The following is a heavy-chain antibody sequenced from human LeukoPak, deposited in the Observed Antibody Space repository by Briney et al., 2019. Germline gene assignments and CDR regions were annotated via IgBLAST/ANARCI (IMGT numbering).Heavy chain of an antibody. CDR1: GFTFSSYW. J-gene: IGHJ4*02. CDR2: IKQDGGEK. Sequence: PGGSLRLSCAASGFTFSSYWMSWVRQAPGKGLEWVANIKQDGGEKYYVDSVKGRFTNSRDNAKNSLYLQMNSLRPEDTAVYYCAGRGDGNLYYFDHWGQGTLVTASS. CDR3: AGRGDGNLYYFDH. D-gene: IGHD5-24*01. V-gene: IGHV3-7*04.